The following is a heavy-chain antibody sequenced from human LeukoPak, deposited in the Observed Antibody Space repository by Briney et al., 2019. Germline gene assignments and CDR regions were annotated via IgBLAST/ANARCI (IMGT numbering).Heavy chain of an antibody. D-gene: IGHD1-26*01. J-gene: IGHJ6*02. CDR2: INPDSGGT. CDR3: ARVSGSYTLNYYYAMDV. Sequence: ASVKVSCKASGYTFTAYYMYWVRQAPGQGLERMGWINPDSGGTNYAQKFQGRVTLSRDTSISTAYMELSRLGSDDTAVYYCARVSGSYTLNYYYAMDVWGQGTTVTVSS. V-gene: IGHV1-2*02. CDR1: GYTFTAYY.